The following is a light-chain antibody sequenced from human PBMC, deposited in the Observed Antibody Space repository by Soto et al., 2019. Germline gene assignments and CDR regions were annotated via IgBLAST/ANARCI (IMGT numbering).Light chain of an antibody. CDR2: SNT. CDR3: ATWNDGVFV. CDR1: TSNIGRST. V-gene: IGLV1-44*01. J-gene: IGLJ1*01. Sequence: QSVLTQPPSASRTPGQRVTISCSGSTSNIGRSTVSWYQQFPGAAPKLLIYSNTQRPLGVPVRFSGSKPDTSASLAISGLQSEDEADYYCATWNDGVFVFGIGTKVTVL.